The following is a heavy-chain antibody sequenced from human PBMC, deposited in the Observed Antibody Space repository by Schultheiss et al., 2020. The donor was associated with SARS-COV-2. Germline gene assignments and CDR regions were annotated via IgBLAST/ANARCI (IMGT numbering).Heavy chain of an antibody. CDR3: ARDRGQQLVSNWFDP. CDR1: GYTFTSYA. V-gene: IGHV1-69*13. Sequence: SVKVSCKASGYTFTSYAISWVRQAPGQGLEWMGGIIPIFGTANYAQKFQGRVTITADESTSTAYMELSSLRSEDTAVYYCARDRGQQLVSNWFDPWGQGTLVTVSS. D-gene: IGHD6-13*01. CDR2: IIPIFGTA. J-gene: IGHJ5*02.